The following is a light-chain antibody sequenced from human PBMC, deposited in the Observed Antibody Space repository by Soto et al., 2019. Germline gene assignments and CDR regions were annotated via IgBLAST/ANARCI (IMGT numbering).Light chain of an antibody. J-gene: IGKJ2*01. CDR1: QSISSW. CDR2: QAS. Sequence: DIQMTQSPSTLSASVGDRVTITCRASQSISSWLAWYQQKPGKAPKLLIYQASSLEIGVPSRFSGSGSETEFTLTISSLQPDDVATYYCQQYNTYSSFGQGTKLEIK. CDR3: QQYNTYSS. V-gene: IGKV1-5*03.